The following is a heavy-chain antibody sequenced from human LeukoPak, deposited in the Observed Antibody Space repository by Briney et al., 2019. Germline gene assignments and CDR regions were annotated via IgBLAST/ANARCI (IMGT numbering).Heavy chain of an antibody. CDR1: GFSFDNYG. CDR2: INWNGGST. D-gene: IGHD3-10*01. Sequence: AESLTLSCAVYGFSFDNYGMSWVRHAPGKGLGWVSAINWNGGSTSYADSVRGRFTISRDNAKNSLYLQMNSLRAEDTALYFCATEHADYYYSDYWGQGALVTVSS. CDR3: ATEHADYYYSDY. V-gene: IGHV3-20*04. J-gene: IGHJ4*02.